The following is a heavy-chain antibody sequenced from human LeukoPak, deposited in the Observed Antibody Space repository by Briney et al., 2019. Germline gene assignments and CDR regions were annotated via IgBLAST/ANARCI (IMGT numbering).Heavy chain of an antibody. D-gene: IGHD3-16*01. J-gene: IGHJ4*02. V-gene: IGHV4-34*01. CDR2: INHSGST. Sequence: SETLSLTCAVCGGSFSGYYWSWIRQPPGKGLEWIGEINHSGSTNYNPSLKSRVTISVDTSKNQFSLKLSSVTAADTAVYYCARGLRLGSRPPGYWGQGTLVTVSS. CDR1: GGSFSGYY. CDR3: ARGLRLGSRPPGY.